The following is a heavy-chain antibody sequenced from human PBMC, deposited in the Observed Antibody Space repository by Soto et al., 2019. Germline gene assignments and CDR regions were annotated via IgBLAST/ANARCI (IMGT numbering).Heavy chain of an antibody. J-gene: IGHJ4*02. D-gene: IGHD7-27*01. V-gene: IGHV3-23*01. CDR2: ISASGATT. Sequence: EVQLLESGGGLVQPGGSLRLSCAASGFTFSRSAMKWVRQAPGKGLEWVSTISASGATTYYADSVKGRFTISRDNSNNTRFLRMNSLRAEDTALYYCAKVTGYGSVDYWGQGILVTVSS. CDR1: GFTFSRSA. CDR3: AKVTGYGSVDY.